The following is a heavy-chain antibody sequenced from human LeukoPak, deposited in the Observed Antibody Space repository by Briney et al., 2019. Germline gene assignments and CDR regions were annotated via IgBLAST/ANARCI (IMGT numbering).Heavy chain of an antibody. Sequence: GGSLRLSCAASGFTFSSYGMHWARQAPGKGLEWVAVISYDGSNKYYADSVKGRFTISRDNSKNTLYLQMNSLRAEDTAVYYCAKVIVATGDAFDIWGQGIMVTVSS. V-gene: IGHV3-30*18. CDR3: AKVIVATGDAFDI. CDR1: GFTFSSYG. J-gene: IGHJ3*02. CDR2: ISYDGSNK. D-gene: IGHD2-15*01.